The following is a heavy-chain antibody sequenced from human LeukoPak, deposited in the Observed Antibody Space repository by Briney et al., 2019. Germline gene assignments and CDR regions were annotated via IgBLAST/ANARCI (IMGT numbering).Heavy chain of an antibody. CDR3: ARESGELVYYFDY. D-gene: IGHD1-26*01. CDR1: GYTFTSYA. Sequence: ASVKVSCKASGYTFTSYAMHWVRRAPGQRLEWMGWINAGNGNTKYSQKFQGRVTITRDTSASTAYMELSSLRSEDTAVYYCARESGELVYYFDYWGQGTLVTVSS. V-gene: IGHV1-3*01. CDR2: INAGNGNT. J-gene: IGHJ4*02.